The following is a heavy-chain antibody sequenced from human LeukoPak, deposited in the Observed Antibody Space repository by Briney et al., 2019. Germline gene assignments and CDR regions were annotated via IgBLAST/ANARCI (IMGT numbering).Heavy chain of an antibody. D-gene: IGHD5-12*01. CDR2: IIGDSGFT. CDR3: ARHSLYSGFFDF. CDR1: GFTFSDYY. V-gene: IGHV3-11*06. J-gene: IGHJ4*02. Sequence: GGSLRLSCAASGFTFSDYYMAWIRQAPGRAPEWISYIIGDSGFTKYADSVRGRFTISRDNAKSSLYLRMNSLRTEDTAVYYCARHSLYSGFFDFWGQGILVTVSS.